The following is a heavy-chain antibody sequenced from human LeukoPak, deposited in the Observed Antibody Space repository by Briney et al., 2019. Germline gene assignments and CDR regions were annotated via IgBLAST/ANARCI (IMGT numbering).Heavy chain of an antibody. CDR1: GYTFASYG. J-gene: IGHJ6*03. Sequence: ASVKVSCKASGYTFASYGISWVRQAPGQGLEWMGWISAYNGNTNYAQKLQGRVTMTTDTSTSTAYMELRSLRSDNTAVYYCAKGALTYYYYYYMDVWGKGTTVTVSS. CDR3: AKGALTYYYYYYMDV. CDR2: ISAYNGNT. V-gene: IGHV1-18*01.